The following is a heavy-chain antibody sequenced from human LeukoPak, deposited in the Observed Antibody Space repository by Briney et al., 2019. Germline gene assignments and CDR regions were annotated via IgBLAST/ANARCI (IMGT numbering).Heavy chain of an antibody. V-gene: IGHV4-59*01. CDR2: IYYGGST. Sequence: PSETLSLTCTVSSGSITGYYWSWIRQPPGKGLEWIGYIYYGGSTNYNPSLKSRVTISVDTSKNQFSLKLSSVTAVDTAVYYCARVRDGYKGYYFDYWGQGTLVTVSS. D-gene: IGHD5-24*01. CDR1: SGSITGYY. CDR3: ARVRDGYKGYYFDY. J-gene: IGHJ4*02.